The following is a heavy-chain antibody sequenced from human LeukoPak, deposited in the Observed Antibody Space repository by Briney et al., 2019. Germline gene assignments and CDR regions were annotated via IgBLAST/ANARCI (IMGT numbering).Heavy chain of an antibody. CDR2: ISGSGGST. D-gene: IGHD6-19*01. Sequence: GGSLRLSCAASGFTFSSYAMSWVRQAPGKGLEWVSAISGSGGSTYYADSVKGRFTISRDNSKNTLYLQMNSLRAEDTAVYYCAKGSGVLSGWYSGSYYFDYWGQGTLVTVSS. CDR3: AKGSGVLSGWYSGSYYFDY. CDR1: GFTFSSYA. J-gene: IGHJ4*02. V-gene: IGHV3-23*01.